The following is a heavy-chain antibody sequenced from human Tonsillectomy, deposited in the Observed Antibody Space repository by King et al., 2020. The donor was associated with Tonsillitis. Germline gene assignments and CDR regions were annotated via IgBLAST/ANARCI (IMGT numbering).Heavy chain of an antibody. D-gene: IGHD2-21*02. CDR3: ARARTEGRHIVVVTRG. Sequence: VQLVESGGGLVQPGGSLRLSCAASGFTFSSYAMSWVRQAPGKGLEWGSAISGSGGSTYYADSVKGRFTISRDNSKNTLYLQRNSLRAADTAVYYCARARTEGRHIVVVTRGWGHGDLVTVSS. CDR2: ISGSGGST. V-gene: IGHV3-23*04. J-gene: IGHJ4*01. CDR1: GFTFSSYA.